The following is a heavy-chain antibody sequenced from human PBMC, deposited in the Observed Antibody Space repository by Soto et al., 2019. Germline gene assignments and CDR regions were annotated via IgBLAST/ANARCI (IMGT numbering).Heavy chain of an antibody. CDR1: GFTFDDYA. CDR3: AKAIPPGSYYAAIDY. Sequence: GGSLRLSCGASGFTFDDYAIHWARQAPGKGLEWVSGISWNSDTIAYADSVKGRFTISRDNAKKSLYLQMNSLRAEDTALYYCAKAIPPGSYYAAIDYSSQGTLVTVSS. D-gene: IGHD1-26*01. J-gene: IGHJ4*02. V-gene: IGHV3-9*01. CDR2: ISWNSDTI.